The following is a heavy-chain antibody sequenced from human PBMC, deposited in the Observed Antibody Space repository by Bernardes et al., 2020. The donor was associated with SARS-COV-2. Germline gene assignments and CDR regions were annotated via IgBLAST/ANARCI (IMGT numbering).Heavy chain of an antibody. Sequence: ASVKVSCKASGYTFTSYGIIWVRQAPGQGLEWMGWISAYNGNTNYAQKLQGRVTMTTDTSTSTAYMELRSLRSDDTAVYYCARDADRTMVRGVIIATPHNWFDPWGQGTLVTVSS. CDR1: GYTFTSYG. J-gene: IGHJ5*02. V-gene: IGHV1-18*01. CDR3: ARDADRTMVRGVIIATPHNWFDP. D-gene: IGHD3-10*01. CDR2: ISAYNGNT.